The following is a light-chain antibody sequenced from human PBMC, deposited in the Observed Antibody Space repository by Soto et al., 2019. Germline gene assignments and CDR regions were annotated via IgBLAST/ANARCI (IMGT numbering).Light chain of an antibody. CDR3: SSYVGNDIWV. J-gene: IGLJ3*02. CDR1: SSDVGASKY. V-gene: IGLV2-8*01. Sequence: QSALTQPPSASGSPGQSVTISCTGTSSDVGASKYVSWYQQYPGKAPKLMIYEVTKRPSGVPDRFSGPKSGNTASLTVSGLQAEDEADYYCSSYVGNDIWVFGGGTKLTVL. CDR2: EVT.